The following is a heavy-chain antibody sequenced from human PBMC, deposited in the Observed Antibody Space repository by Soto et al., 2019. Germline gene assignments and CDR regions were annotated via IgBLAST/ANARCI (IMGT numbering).Heavy chain of an antibody. CDR3: ARLYCSGGSCYWFDP. Sequence: SETLSLTCSVSGAYVSSAGYSWSWIRQPPGKGLEWIGYVYQSGRTYGSVTTSYNPSLKSRVTISVDRSKNQFSLKLSSVTAADTAVYYCARLYCSGGSCYWFDPWGQGTLVTVSS. D-gene: IGHD2-15*01. CDR2: VYQSGRT. V-gene: IGHV4-30-4*07. CDR1: GAYVSSAGYS. J-gene: IGHJ5*02.